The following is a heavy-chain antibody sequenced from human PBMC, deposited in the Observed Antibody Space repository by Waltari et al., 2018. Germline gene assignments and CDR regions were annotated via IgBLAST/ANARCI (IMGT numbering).Heavy chain of an antibody. CDR2: IYYSGST. V-gene: IGHV4-39*01. CDR1: GGSIRSRSYY. D-gene: IGHD6-19*01. Sequence: QLQLQESCPGLLKPSETLSLTCTVSGGSIRSRSYYWGWIRQPPGKGLEWIGSIYYSGSTYYNPSLKSRVTRSVDTSKNQCSLKLSSVTAADTAVYYCASIAVAGTGIYYGMDVWGQGTTVTVSS. J-gene: IGHJ6*02. CDR3: ASIAVAGTGIYYGMDV.